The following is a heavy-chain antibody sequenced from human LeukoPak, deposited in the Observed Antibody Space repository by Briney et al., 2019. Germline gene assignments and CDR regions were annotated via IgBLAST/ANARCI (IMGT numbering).Heavy chain of an antibody. Sequence: GGSLRLSCAASGFTFSSYLMSWVRQAPGKGLEWVANIKQDGSEKYYVDSVKGRFTISRDNAKNSLYLQMNSLRAEDTAVYYCARYSGSSGDYFDYWGQGTLATVSS. CDR1: GFTFSSYL. D-gene: IGHD1-26*01. CDR3: ARYSGSSGDYFDY. CDR2: IKQDGSEK. V-gene: IGHV3-7*01. J-gene: IGHJ4*02.